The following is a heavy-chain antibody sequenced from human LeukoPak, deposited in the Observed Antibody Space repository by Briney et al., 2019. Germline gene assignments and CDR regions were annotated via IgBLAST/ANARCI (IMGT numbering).Heavy chain of an antibody. CDR3: ATQLLSIQYFPH. D-gene: IGHD2-2*01. CDR1: GYTLTELS. J-gene: IGHJ1*01. V-gene: IGHV1-24*01. CDR2: FDPEDGET. Sequence: ASVKVSCKVSGYTLTELSMHWVRQAPGKGLEWMGGFDPEDGETIYAQKFQGRVTMTEDTSTDTAYMELSSLRSEDTAVYYCATQLLSIQYFPHWGQGTLVTVSS.